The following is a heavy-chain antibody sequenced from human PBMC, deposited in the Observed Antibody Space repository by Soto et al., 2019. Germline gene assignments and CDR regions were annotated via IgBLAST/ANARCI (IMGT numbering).Heavy chain of an antibody. J-gene: IGHJ5*02. CDR3: AREEKNYDFWSGEFDP. D-gene: IGHD3-3*01. CDR2: ISSNGGST. V-gene: IGHV3-64*01. Sequence: GGSLRLSCAASGFTFSSYAMHWVRQAPGKGLEYVSAISSNGGSTYYANSVKGRFTISRDNSKNTLYLQMGSLRAEDMAVYYCAREEKNYDFWSGEFDPWGQGTLVTVSS. CDR1: GFTFSSYA.